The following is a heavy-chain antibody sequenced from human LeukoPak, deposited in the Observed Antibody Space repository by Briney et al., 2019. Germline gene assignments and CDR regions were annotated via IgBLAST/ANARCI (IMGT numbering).Heavy chain of an antibody. CDR3: VKTGSGWYGDY. D-gene: IGHD6-13*01. J-gene: IGHJ4*02. V-gene: IGHV3-30*02. Sequence: GGSLRLSCAASGFSSSAYAMYWVRQAPGKGPEWVALIRYDGINKYYGDSVKGRFTISRDNSKNMLYLQMNSLRAGDTAVYYCVKTGSGWYGDYWGQGARVTVSS. CDR1: GFSSSAYA. CDR2: IRYDGINK.